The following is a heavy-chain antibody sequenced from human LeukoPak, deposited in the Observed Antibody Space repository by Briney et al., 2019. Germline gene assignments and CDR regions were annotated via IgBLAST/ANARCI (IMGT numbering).Heavy chain of an antibody. CDR2: MNPNSGNT. CDR3: ARDSREGHYYYYGMDV. D-gene: IGHD1-26*01. CDR1: GNTFTSYD. J-gene: IGHJ6*02. Sequence: ASVKVSCKASGNTFTSYDINWVRQATGQGLEWMGWMNPNSGNTGYAQKFQGRVTITRNTSISTAYMELSSLRSEDTAVYYCARDSREGHYYYYGMDVWGQGTTVTVSS. V-gene: IGHV1-8*03.